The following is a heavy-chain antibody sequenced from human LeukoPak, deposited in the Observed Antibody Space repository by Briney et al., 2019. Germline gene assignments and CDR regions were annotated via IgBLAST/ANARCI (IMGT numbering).Heavy chain of an antibody. D-gene: IGHD1-1*01. CDR2: IYNSDTT. V-gene: IGHV4-4*07. Sequence: SETLSLTCTVSGGSISSYYWSWIRQPPGKGLEWIGRIYNSDTTSYTPSLKSRVTMSIDTSKNQFSLKVSSVTAADTAVYYCVRDGRRGSFGDAFDIWGLGTMVIVSS. CDR3: VRDGRRGSFGDAFDI. J-gene: IGHJ3*02. CDR1: GGSISSYY.